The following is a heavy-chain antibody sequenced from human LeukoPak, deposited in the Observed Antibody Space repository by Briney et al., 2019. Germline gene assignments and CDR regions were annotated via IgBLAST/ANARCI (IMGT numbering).Heavy chain of an antibody. V-gene: IGHV3-48*03. Sequence: GGSLRLSCAASGFTFSSYEMNWVRQAPGKGLEWVSYISSSGSTIYYADSVKGRFTISRDNAKNSLYLKMNRLRAEGTAVYYCARAGGGYIVVVPAAFDYWGQGTLVTVSS. CDR3: ARAGGGYIVVVPAAFDY. J-gene: IGHJ4*02. CDR2: ISSSGSTI. D-gene: IGHD2-2*01. CDR1: GFTFSSYE.